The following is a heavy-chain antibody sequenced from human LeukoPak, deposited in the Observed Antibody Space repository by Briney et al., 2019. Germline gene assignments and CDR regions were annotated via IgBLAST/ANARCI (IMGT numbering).Heavy chain of an antibody. CDR3: ARLRKLQLDAFDI. CDR1: GGSFSGYY. Sequence: SETLSLTCAVYGGSFSGYYWSWIRQPPGKGLEWIGYIYYSGSTNYNPSLKSRVTISVDTSKNQFSLKLSSVTAADTAVYYCARLRKLQLDAFDIWGQGTMVTVSS. V-gene: IGHV4-59*08. D-gene: IGHD1-1*01. J-gene: IGHJ3*02. CDR2: IYYSGST.